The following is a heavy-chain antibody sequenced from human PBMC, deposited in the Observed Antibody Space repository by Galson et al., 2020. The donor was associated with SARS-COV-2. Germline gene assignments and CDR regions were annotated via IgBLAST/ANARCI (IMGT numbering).Heavy chain of an antibody. V-gene: IGHV3-33*01. Sequence: QLGESLKISCAASGFTFSSYRMHWVRQAPGKGLEWVAVIWYDGSTKYYADSVKGRFTIPRDNSKNTLYLQMNSLRAEDTAVYYCARDLRFGEVVFCYWGQGTRVTVSS. CDR2: IWYDGSTK. CDR1: GFTFSSYR. D-gene: IGHD3-10*01. J-gene: IGHJ4*02. CDR3: ARDLRFGEVVFCY.